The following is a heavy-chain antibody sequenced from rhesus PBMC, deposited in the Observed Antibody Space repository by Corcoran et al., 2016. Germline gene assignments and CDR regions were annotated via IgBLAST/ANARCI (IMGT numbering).Heavy chain of an antibody. J-gene: IGHJ4*01. D-gene: IGHD1-44*02. V-gene: IGHV4-122*02. CDR3: AKGENYFDY. CDR2: ITYSGST. Sequence: QVQLQESGQGLVKPSETLSLTCAVSGGSTSSGYFYWSWIRPPPGKGLEWIGYITYSGSTSYNPSLKSRVTISRDTSKNQFSLKLTSVTAADTAVYYCAKGENYFDYWGQGVLVTVSS. CDR1: GGSTSSGYFY.